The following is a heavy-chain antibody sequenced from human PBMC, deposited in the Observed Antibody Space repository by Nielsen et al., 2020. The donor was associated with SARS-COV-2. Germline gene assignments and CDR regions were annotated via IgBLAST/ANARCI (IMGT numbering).Heavy chain of an antibody. D-gene: IGHD5-12*01. J-gene: IGHJ4*02. CDR2: IYSDDST. V-gene: IGHV3-53*01. CDR3: ARVSGYYWPQDY. CDR1: GFTVSRYN. Sequence: GESLKISCAAPGFTVSRYNMNWVRQAPGKGLEWVSIIYSDDSTYYADSVKGRFTISRDNSKNTLYLQMNSLRAEDTATYYCARVSGYYWPQDYWGQGTLVTVSS.